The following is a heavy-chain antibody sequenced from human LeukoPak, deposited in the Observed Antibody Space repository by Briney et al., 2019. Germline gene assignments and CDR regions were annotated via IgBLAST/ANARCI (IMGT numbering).Heavy chain of an antibody. Sequence: SETLSLTCAVSGGSISSGGYSWSWIRQPPGKGLEWIGYIYHSGSTYYNPSLKSRVTISVDRSKNQFSLKLSSVTAADTAVYYCAKDDPHLGAAFDIWGQGTMVTVSS. CDR3: AKDDPHLGAAFDI. CDR2: IYHSGST. V-gene: IGHV4-30-2*01. CDR1: GGSISSGGYS. J-gene: IGHJ3*02.